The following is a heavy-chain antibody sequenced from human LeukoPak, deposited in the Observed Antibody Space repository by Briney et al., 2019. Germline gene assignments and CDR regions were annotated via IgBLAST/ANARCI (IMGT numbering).Heavy chain of an antibody. Sequence: ASVKVSCKVSGHTLTELSLHWVRQAPGKGLEWMGGLDPEAGEMIYSQKFQGRVTTTEDTSTDIAYMEMSSLRSEDTAVYYCATGRTWWDLLNYWGQGTLVTVSS. D-gene: IGHD1-26*01. CDR3: ATGRTWWDLLNY. V-gene: IGHV1-24*01. CDR2: LDPEAGEM. CDR1: GHTLTELS. J-gene: IGHJ4*02.